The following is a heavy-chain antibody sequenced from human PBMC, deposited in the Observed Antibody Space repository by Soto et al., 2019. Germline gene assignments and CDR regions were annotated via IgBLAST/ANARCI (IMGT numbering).Heavy chain of an antibody. CDR3: ARVPSTYYDFMDV. Sequence: GGSLRLSCAASGFTVSSNYMSWVRQAPGKGLEWVSVIYSGGSTYYADSVKGRFTISRDNSKNTLYLQMNSLRAEDTAVYYCARVPSTYYDFMDVWGQGTTVTVSS. J-gene: IGHJ6*02. V-gene: IGHV3-53*01. CDR1: GFTVSSNY. D-gene: IGHD3-3*01. CDR2: IYSGGST.